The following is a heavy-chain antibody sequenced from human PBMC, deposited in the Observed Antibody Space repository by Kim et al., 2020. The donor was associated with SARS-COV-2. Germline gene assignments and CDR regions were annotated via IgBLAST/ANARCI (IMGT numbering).Heavy chain of an antibody. Sequence: GGSLRLSCAASGFTFSSYGMHWVRQAPGKGLEWVAVISYDGSNKYYADSVKGRFTISRDNSKNTLYLQMNSLRAEDTAVYYCARGSVLRYFVWLLDYYYG. V-gene: IGHV3-33*05. CDR2: ISYDGSNK. CDR3: ARGSVLRYFVWLLDYYYG. J-gene: IGHJ6*01. CDR1: GFTFSSYG. D-gene: IGHD3-9*01.